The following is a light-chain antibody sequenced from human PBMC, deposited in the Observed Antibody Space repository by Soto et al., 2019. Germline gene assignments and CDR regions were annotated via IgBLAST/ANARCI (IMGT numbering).Light chain of an antibody. CDR1: QSLQHSNGYNY. Sequence: DIVMTQSPLSLPVTPGEPASISCRSSQSLQHSNGYNYLDWYFQKPGQSPQLLIHLASNRASGVPVRFSGSGSGTDFTLKISRVEAEDVGVYYCMQALQTPPWKFGQGTKVDIK. J-gene: IGKJ1*01. CDR3: MQALQTPPWK. V-gene: IGKV2-28*01. CDR2: LAS.